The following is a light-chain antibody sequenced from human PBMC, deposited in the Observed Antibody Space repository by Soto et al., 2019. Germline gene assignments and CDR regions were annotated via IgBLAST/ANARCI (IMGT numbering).Light chain of an antibody. V-gene: IGLV2-8*01. Sequence: QSVLTQPASASGSLGQSVTISCTGTSSDIGKYNFVSWYQQHPHRGPKLLIYDVNKRPSGVPDRFSGSKSGNTASLTVSGLQTEDEADYHFSSYARINNLVIFGGGTKLTVL. J-gene: IGLJ2*01. CDR3: SSYARINNLVI. CDR1: SSDIGKYNF. CDR2: DVN.